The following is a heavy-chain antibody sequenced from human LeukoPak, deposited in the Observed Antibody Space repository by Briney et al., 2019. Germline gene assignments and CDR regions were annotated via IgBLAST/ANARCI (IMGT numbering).Heavy chain of an antibody. V-gene: IGHV3-30*02. J-gene: IGHJ4*02. CDR2: IRYDGSNK. CDR3: ARDHVYYYDSSGYSDY. CDR1: GFTFSSYG. D-gene: IGHD3-22*01. Sequence: GGSLRLSCAASGFTFSSYGMHWVRQAPGKGLEWVAFIRYDGSNKYYADSVKGRFTISRDNSKNTLYLQMNSLRAEDTAVYYCARDHVYYYDSSGYSDYWGQGTLVTVSS.